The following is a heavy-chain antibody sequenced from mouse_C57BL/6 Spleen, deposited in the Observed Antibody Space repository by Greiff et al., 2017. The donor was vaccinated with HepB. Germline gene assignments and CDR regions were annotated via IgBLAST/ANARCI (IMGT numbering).Heavy chain of an antibody. J-gene: IGHJ2*01. Sequence: EVKLVESGGGLVKPGGSLKLSCAASGFTFSSYAMSWVRQTPEKRLEWVATISDGGSYTYYPDNVKGRFTISRDNAKNNLYLQMSHLKSEDTAMYYCARDRGYGSPYYFDYWGQGTTLTVSS. V-gene: IGHV5-4*01. D-gene: IGHD1-1*01. CDR1: GFTFSSYA. CDR2: ISDGGSYT. CDR3: ARDRGYGSPYYFDY.